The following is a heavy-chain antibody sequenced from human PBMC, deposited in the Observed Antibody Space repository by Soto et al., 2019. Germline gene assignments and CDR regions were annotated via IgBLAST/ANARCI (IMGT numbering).Heavy chain of an antibody. CDR2: ISGTSAYT. Sequence: GGSLRLSCASSGFTFSSYAMSWVRQAPGKGLEWVSGISGTSAYTHYPDSVKGRFTISRDNSKNTLYLQMNSLRAEDTAVYYCAKDDGGIPFDYWGQGTLVTVSS. CDR3: AKDDGGIPFDY. V-gene: IGHV3-23*01. D-gene: IGHD2-15*01. CDR1: GFTFSSYA. J-gene: IGHJ4*02.